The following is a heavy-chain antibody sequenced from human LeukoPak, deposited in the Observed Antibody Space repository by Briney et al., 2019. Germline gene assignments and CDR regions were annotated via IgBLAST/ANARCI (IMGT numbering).Heavy chain of an antibody. D-gene: IGHD3-10*01. CDR2: INPNSGGT. V-gene: IGHV1-2*02. J-gene: IGHJ4*02. CDR1: GYTFTGYY. CDR3: ARDLDYYGSGSYIY. Sequence: ASVKVSCKAPGYTFTGYYMHWVRRAPGQGLEWMGWINPNSGGTNYAQKFQGRVTMTRDTSISTAYMELSRLRSDDTAVYYCARDLDYYGSGSYIYWGQGTLVTVSS.